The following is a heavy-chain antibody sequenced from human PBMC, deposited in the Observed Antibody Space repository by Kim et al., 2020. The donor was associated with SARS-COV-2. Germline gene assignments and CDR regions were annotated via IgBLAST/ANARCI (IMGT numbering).Heavy chain of an antibody. J-gene: IGHJ6*01. D-gene: IGHD3-3*01. CDR2: IIPILGIA. Sequence: SVQVSCKASGGTFSSYAISWVRQAPGQGLEWMGRIIPILGIANYAQKFQGRVTITADKSTSTAYMELSSLRSEDTAGYYCARVGSGYLTEDYYYYGMDV. V-gene: IGHV1-69*04. CDR3: ARVGSGYLTEDYYYYGMDV. CDR1: GGTFSSYA.